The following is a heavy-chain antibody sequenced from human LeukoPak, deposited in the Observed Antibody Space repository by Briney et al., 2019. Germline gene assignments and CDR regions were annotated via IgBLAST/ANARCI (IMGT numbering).Heavy chain of an antibody. V-gene: IGHV3-9*01. CDR1: GFTFDDYA. CDR3: AKDMSPSGWYLDY. D-gene: IGHD6-19*01. Sequence: GRSLRLSCAASGFTFDDYAMHWVRQAPGKGLEWVSGISWNSGSIGYADSVKGRFTISRDNAKNSLYLQMNSLRAEDTALYHCAKDMSPSGWYLDYWGQGTLVTVSS. J-gene: IGHJ4*02. CDR2: ISWNSGSI.